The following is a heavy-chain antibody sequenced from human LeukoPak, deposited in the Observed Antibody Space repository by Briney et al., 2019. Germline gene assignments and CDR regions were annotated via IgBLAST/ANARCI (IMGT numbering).Heavy chain of an antibody. D-gene: IGHD6-19*01. CDR2: IYYSGST. CDR3: ARGVGYSSGWHFYYYYMDV. Sequence: PSETLSLTCTVSGGSISSYYWSWLRQPPGKGLEWIGYIYYSGSTNYNPSLKSRVTISVDTSKNQFSLKLSSVTAADTAVYYCARGVGYSSGWHFYYYYMDVWGKGTTVTVSS. CDR1: GGSISSYY. J-gene: IGHJ6*03. V-gene: IGHV4-59*01.